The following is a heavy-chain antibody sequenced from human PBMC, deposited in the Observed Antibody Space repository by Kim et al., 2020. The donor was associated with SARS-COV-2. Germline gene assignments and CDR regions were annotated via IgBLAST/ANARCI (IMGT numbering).Heavy chain of an antibody. CDR1: GFTVNNNY. Sequence: GGSLRLSCAAFGFTVNNNYMSWVRQAPGKGLECFSAIYSSGATNYADSVKGRFTVSRDNSMNTLFLQMNNLRVEDTAVYYCATAATIPAYWGQGTLVTVSS. J-gene: IGHJ4*02. V-gene: IGHV3-66*01. D-gene: IGHD5-12*01. CDR3: ATAATIPAY. CDR2: IYSSGAT.